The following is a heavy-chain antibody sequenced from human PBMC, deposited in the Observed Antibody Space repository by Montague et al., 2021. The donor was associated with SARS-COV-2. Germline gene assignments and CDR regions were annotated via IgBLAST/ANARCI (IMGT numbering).Heavy chain of an antibody. Sequence: SETLSLTCAVYGESFSGSFWSWIRQPPGKGLEWIAEINDRGVTNYNYNPSLGSRVTISANTSKNQFSLKLRSVTAADTAVYYCARWDPQTLTVISLRGKSANDXWGQGTLVTVSS. CDR3: ARWDPQTLTVISLRGKSANDX. D-gene: IGHD4-11*01. CDR1: GESFSGSF. V-gene: IGHV4-34*01. J-gene: IGHJ4*02. CDR2: INDRGVTNY.